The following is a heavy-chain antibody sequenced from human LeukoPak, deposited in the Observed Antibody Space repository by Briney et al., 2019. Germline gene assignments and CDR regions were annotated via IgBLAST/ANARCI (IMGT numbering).Heavy chain of an antibody. CDR3: AGLFSGSYPIDY. J-gene: IGHJ4*02. Sequence: GGSLRLSCAASGLTFSDYYMSWIRQAPGKGLEWVSYISSSGSTIYYADSVKGRFTISRDNAKNSLYLQMNSLRAEDTAVYYCAGLFSGSYPIDYWGQGTLVTVSS. CDR2: ISSSGSTI. D-gene: IGHD1-26*01. CDR1: GLTFSDYY. V-gene: IGHV3-11*01.